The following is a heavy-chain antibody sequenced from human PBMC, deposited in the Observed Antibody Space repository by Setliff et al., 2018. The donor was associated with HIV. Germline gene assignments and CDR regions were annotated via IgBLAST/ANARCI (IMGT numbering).Heavy chain of an antibody. J-gene: IGHJ5*02. Sequence: GSLRLSCAGSGFNFSSYGMNWVRQAPGKGLEWVASISAGGPYIYYADSVKGRFTISRDNDKNSVHLQMTSLRAEDTAVYYCASSGSGSYINWFGPWGQGTLVTVSS. CDR3: ASSGSGSYINWFGP. V-gene: IGHV3-21*01. CDR1: GFNFSSYG. CDR2: ISAGGPYI. D-gene: IGHD3-10*01.